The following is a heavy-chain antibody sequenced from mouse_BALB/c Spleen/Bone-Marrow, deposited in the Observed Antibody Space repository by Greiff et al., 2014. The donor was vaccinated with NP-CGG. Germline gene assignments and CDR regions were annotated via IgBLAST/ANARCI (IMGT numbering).Heavy chain of an antibody. CDR2: IDPYYGGT. CDR1: GYSFTGYN. CDR3: GGGGDNRHFDV. D-gene: IGHD3-3*01. Sequence: VQLQQSGPELEKPGASVKISCKASGYSFTGYNMNWVKQSNGKSLEWIGNIDPYYGGTDYNQKFKGKATLTVDKSSSTAYMQHNSLTTEDAAVFYCGGGGDNRHFDVWGAGTTVTVSS. V-gene: IGHV1-39*01. J-gene: IGHJ1*01.